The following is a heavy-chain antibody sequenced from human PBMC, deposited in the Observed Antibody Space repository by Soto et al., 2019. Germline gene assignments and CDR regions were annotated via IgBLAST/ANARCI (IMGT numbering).Heavy chain of an antibody. CDR3: ARDYPDFWSGYISDR. Sequence: PGGSLRLSCAASGFTVSSNYMSWVRQAPGKGLEWVSVIYSGGSTYYADSVKGRFTISRDNSKNTLYLQMNSLRAEDTAVYYCARDYPDFWSGYISDRWGQGTLVTVSS. J-gene: IGHJ4*02. V-gene: IGHV3-53*01. CDR1: GFTVSSNY. CDR2: IYSGGST. D-gene: IGHD3-3*01.